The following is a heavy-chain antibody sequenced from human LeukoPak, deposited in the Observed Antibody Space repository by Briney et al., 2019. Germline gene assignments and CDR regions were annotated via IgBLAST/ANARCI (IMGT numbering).Heavy chain of an antibody. CDR3: AKDRGDSTGYPTYYFDY. V-gene: IGHV3-53*01. J-gene: IGHJ4*02. CDR2: IYSGGST. CDR1: GFTVSSNY. D-gene: IGHD3-22*01. Sequence: GGSLRLSCAASGFTVSSNYMSWVRQAPGKGLEWVSVIYSGGSTYYADSVKGRFTISRDNSKNTLFLQMNSLRAEDTAIYYCAKDRGDSTGYPTYYFDYWGQGTLVTVSS.